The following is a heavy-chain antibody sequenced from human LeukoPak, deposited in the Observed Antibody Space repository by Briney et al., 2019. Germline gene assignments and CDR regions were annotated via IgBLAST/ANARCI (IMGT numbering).Heavy chain of an antibody. J-gene: IGHJ4*02. CDR3: AKHPRSTWYYFDY. CDR1: RFTFDSYV. V-gene: IGHV3-23*01. CDR2: IGGSGGAT. Sequence: GSLRLSCVASRFTFDSYVMSWVRQAPGEGLEWVSAIGGSGGATYYADSVKGRFTISRDNSKNTLYLQMNSLRAEDTAVYFCAKHPRSTWYYFDYWGQGTLVTVSS. D-gene: IGHD6-13*01.